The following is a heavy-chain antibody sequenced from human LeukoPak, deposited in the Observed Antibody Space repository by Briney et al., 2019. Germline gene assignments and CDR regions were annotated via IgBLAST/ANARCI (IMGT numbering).Heavy chain of an antibody. CDR2: INHSGST. J-gene: IGHJ4*02. CDR1: GGSFSGYY. Sequence: SETLSLTCAVYGGSFSGYYWSWIRQPPGKGLEWIGEINHSGSTNYNPSLKSRVTISVDTSKNQFSLKLSSVTAADTAVYYCARGCVGGSYFDYWGQGTLVTVSS. D-gene: IGHD1-26*01. CDR3: ARGCVGGSYFDY. V-gene: IGHV4-34*01.